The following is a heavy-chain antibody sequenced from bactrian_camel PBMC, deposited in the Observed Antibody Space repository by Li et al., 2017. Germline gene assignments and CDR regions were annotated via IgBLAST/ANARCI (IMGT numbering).Heavy chain of an antibody. CDR2: IDNLNRT. Sequence: QVQLVESGGGSVQAGGSLTVSCELSGDTGSSYCMVWFRQTPGKEREGIASIDNLNRTSYADSVKGRFTLSKDNDKNTLYLQMNSLKPEDTAMYYCAADLPWYDGVCTYKYMGQGTQVTVS. V-gene: IGHV3S55*01. J-gene: IGHJ4*01. D-gene: IGHD1*01. CDR1: GDTGSSYC.